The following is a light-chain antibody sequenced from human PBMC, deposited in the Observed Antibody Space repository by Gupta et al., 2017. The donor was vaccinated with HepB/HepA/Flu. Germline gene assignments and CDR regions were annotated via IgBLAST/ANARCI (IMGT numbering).Light chain of an antibody. Sequence: IAMTQSPATLSVSSGERAILSCWASQNIKNNLAWYQQIPGQAPRFLIFAPAPRATGIPPNFVGRGSGTDFTLTIRSLQSEDFAVFFGKQYHQCPTPTFGGGTRGEI. CDR2: APA. CDR3: KQYHQCPTPT. J-gene: IGKJ4*01. CDR1: QNIKNN. V-gene: IGKV3-15*01.